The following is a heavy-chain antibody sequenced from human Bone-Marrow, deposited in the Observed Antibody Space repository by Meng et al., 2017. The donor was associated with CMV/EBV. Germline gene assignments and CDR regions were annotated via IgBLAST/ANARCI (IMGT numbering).Heavy chain of an antibody. Sequence: LKISCEVSGFTFSSYWFSWVRQAPEKGLEWVANINPDGSEKYYLDSVKGRFTIFRDNAKNSLYLQVNSLRVEDTAVYYCATDTARVRGYWGQGTLVPVSS. CDR1: GFTFSSYW. J-gene: IGHJ4*02. D-gene: IGHD3-10*01. CDR2: INPDGSEK. CDR3: ATDTARVRGY. V-gene: IGHV3-7*04.